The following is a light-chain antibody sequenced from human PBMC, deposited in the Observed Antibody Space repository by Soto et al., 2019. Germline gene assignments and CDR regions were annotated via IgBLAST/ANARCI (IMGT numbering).Light chain of an antibody. Sequence: QSALTQPASVSGSPGQSITISCTGTSSDVGGYNYVSWYQHDPGKAPQLIIYDVSDRPSGVSNRFSGSKSGNTASLTISGLQAEDGADYYCGQYPSGGTLVLFGGGTKLTVL. CDR1: SSDVGGYNY. J-gene: IGLJ2*01. CDR3: GQYPSGGTLVL. CDR2: DVS. V-gene: IGLV2-14*03.